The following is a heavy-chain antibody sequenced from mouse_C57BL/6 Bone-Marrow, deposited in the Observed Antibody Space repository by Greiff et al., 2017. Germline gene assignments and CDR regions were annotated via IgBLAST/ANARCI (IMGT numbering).Heavy chain of an antibody. CDR2: INPNNGGT. D-gene: IGHD1-1*01. J-gene: IGHJ3*01. V-gene: IGHV1-22*01. Sequence: VQLQQSGPELVKPGASVKMSCKASGYTFTDYNMHWVKQSHGKSLEWIGYINPNNGGTSYNQKFKGKATLTVNKSSSTAYMELRSLTSEDSAVYYCARRYYYGSSYVAWFAYWGQGTLVTVSA. CDR1: GYTFTDYN. CDR3: ARRYYYGSSYVAWFAY.